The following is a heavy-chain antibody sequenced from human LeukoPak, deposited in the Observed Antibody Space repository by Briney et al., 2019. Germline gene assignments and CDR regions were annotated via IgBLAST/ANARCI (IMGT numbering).Heavy chain of an antibody. Sequence: SQTLSLTCTVSGGSISSGGYYWSWIRQHPGKGLEWIGYIYYSGSTNYNPSLKSRVTISVDTSKNQFSLKLSSVTAADTAVYYCARDSPRSGYYYYMDVWGKGTTVTVSS. V-gene: IGHV4-31*03. CDR3: ARDSPRSGYYYYMDV. CDR2: IYYSGST. J-gene: IGHJ6*03. CDR1: GGSISSGGYY.